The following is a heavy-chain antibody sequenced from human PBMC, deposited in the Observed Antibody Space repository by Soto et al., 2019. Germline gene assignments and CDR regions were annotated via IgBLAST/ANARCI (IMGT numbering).Heavy chain of an antibody. D-gene: IGHD3-9*01. V-gene: IGHV3-53*01. CDR1: GFTLDKYT. CDR3: ARDREPDGIWTFDS. J-gene: IGHJ4*02. Sequence: QPGGSLRLSCAAFGFTLDKYTMGWVRQAPGKGLEWVAESFSSGGTQYADSVKGRFTISRDNSRNMVFLQMNGLGVEDTALYYCARDREPDGIWTFDSWGQGALVTVSS. CDR2: SFSSGGT.